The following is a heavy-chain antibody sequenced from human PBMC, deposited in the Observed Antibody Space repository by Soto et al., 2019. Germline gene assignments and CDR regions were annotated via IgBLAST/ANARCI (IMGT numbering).Heavy chain of an antibody. CDR1: GFTFSNYA. V-gene: IGHV3-23*01. D-gene: IGHD3-9*01. CDR3: AKGGLRYFEH. J-gene: IGHJ4*02. CDR2: FTGGGGSS. Sequence: EVQLLESGGGLVQPGGSLRLSCAASGFTFSNYAMSWVRQAPGEWLEWVSIFTGGGGSSYYAESVKGRFTISREDARNTLYLQMNSLRDEDTAVYYCAKGGLRYFEHWGQGTLVTVSS.